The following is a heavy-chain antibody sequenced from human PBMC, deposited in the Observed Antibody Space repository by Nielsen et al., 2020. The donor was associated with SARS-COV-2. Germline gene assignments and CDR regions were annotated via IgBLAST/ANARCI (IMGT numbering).Heavy chain of an antibody. CDR1: GFTFSNFA. D-gene: IGHD6-19*01. CDR3: TRRVAGGTMDV. Sequence: GESLKISCAASGFTFSNFAMNWVRQAPGHGLEWVSTIGVSGGGTYYADSLKGRFTISRDNSKNTLYLQMNSLGADDTAIYYCTRRVAGGTMDVWGQGTTVTVSS. V-gene: IGHV3-23*01. J-gene: IGHJ6*02. CDR2: IGVSGGGT.